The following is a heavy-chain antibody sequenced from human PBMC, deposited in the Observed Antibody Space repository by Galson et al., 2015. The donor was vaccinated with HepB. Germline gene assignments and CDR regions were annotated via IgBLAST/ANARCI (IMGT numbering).Heavy chain of an antibody. V-gene: IGHV4-38-2*02. Sequence: PPGKGLEWIATIYHRGNTYYNPSLQHRVTISIDTSRNEFYLKVNSVTAADTALYYCARDRYSHNLDAEYWGQGTLVTVSS. D-gene: IGHD3/OR15-3a*01. CDR2: IYHRGNT. J-gene: IGHJ4*02. CDR3: ARDRYSHNLDAEY.